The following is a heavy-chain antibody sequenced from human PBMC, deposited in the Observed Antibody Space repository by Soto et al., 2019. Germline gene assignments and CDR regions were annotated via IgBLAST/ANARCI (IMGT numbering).Heavy chain of an antibody. CDR3: ARVPEAMIGHAFDI. V-gene: IGHV1-18*04. CDR2: ISAYNGNT. Sequence: EASVKVSCKASGYTFTSYGISWVRQAPGQGLEWMGWISAYNGNTNYAQKLQGRVTMTTDTSTSTAYMELRSLRSDDTAVYYCARVPEAMIGHAFDIWGQGTMVTVSS. CDR1: GYTFTSYG. D-gene: IGHD3-22*01. J-gene: IGHJ3*02.